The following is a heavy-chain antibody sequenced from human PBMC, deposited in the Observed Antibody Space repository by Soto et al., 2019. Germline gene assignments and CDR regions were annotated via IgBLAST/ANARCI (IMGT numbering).Heavy chain of an antibody. CDR1: GGSFSGYY. Sequence: QVQLQQWGAGLLKPSETLSLTCAVYGGSFSGYYSTWIRQPPGTGLEWIGDINHSGRTNYNPSLKSRVTISVDTSKNQFSLKLTSVTVAETAVYYCARDKITGVFDYWGQGTVVSVSS. V-gene: IGHV4-34*01. D-gene: IGHD2-8*02. CDR2: INHSGRT. J-gene: IGHJ4*02. CDR3: ARDKITGVFDY.